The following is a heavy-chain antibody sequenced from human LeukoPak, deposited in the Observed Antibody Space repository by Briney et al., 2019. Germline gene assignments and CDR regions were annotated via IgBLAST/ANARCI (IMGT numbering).Heavy chain of an antibody. J-gene: IGHJ5*02. CDR3: ARDRRRSYNWFDP. CDR1: GFTFSSYG. D-gene: IGHD6-19*01. Sequence: PGRSLRLSCAASGFTFSSYGMHWVRQAPGKGLEWVAVIWYDGSNKYYADSVKGRFTISRDNSKNTLYLQMNSLRAEDTAVYYCARDRRRSYNWFDPWGQGTLVTASS. V-gene: IGHV3-33*01. CDR2: IWYDGSNK.